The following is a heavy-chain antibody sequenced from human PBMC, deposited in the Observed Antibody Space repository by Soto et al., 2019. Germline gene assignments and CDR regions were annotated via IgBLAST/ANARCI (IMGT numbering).Heavy chain of an antibody. J-gene: IGHJ5*02. Sequence: PSETLSLTCTVSGGSISSSSYYWGWIRQPPGKGLEWIGSIYYSGSTYYNPSLKSRVTISVDTSKNQFSLKLSSVTAADTAVYYCARRGYCSGGSCYPPRAKFDPWGQGTRVTVS. CDR2: IYYSGST. D-gene: IGHD2-15*01. V-gene: IGHV4-39*01. CDR3: ARRGYCSGGSCYPPRAKFDP. CDR1: GGSISSSSYY.